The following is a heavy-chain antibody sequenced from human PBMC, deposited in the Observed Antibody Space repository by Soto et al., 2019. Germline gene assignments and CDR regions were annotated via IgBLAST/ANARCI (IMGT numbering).Heavy chain of an antibody. CDR2: IIPIFGTA. CDR1: GGTFSSYA. V-gene: IGHV1-69*06. Sequence: QVQLVQSGAEVKKPGSSVKVSCKASGGTFSSYAISWVRQAPGQGLEWMGGIIPIFGTANYAQKFQGRVTITADKSTSTAYMELSSLRSEDTAVYYCASSPGYYYDSSGYRSWYFDLWGRGTLVTVS. D-gene: IGHD3-22*01. CDR3: ASSPGYYYDSSGYRSWYFDL. J-gene: IGHJ2*01.